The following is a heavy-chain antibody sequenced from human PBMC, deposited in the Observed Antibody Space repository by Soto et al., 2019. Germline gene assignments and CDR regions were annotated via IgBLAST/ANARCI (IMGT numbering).Heavy chain of an antibody. D-gene: IGHD6-19*01. J-gene: IGHJ4*02. CDR2: ISSSGSSI. CDR1: GFTFSSYS. Sequence: EVQLVDSGGDLVQPGGSLRLSCAASGFTFSSYSMNWVRQAPGKGLEWVADISSSGSSIYYADSVKGRFTISRDNAKNSLYLQMISLRDDDTAVYYCAKSGLGGWYYVDYWGQGTLVTVSS. V-gene: IGHV3-48*02. CDR3: AKSGLGGWYYVDY.